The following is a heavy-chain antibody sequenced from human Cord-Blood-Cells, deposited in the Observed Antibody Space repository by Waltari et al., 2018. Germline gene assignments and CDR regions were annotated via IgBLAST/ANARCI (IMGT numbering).Heavy chain of an antibody. D-gene: IGHD2-21*01. CDR2: ISGSGGST. CDR1: GFTLRSYA. Sequence: EVQLLESGGGLVQPGGSLRLSCAASGFTLRSYAMSRVRQAPGKGLEWVSAISGSGGSTYYADSVKGRFTISRDNSKNTLYLQMNSLRAEDTAVYYCAKLLIAGDAFDIWGQGTMVTVSS. J-gene: IGHJ3*02. CDR3: AKLLIAGDAFDI. V-gene: IGHV3-23*01.